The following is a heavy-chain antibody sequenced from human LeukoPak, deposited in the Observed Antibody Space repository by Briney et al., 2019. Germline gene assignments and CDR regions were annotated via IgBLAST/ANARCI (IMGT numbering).Heavy chain of an antibody. CDR3: ARGRGTTVTTWMKLRPKPVDAFDI. D-gene: IGHD4-17*01. Sequence: QAGGSLRLSCAASGFTLSSYWMSWVRQAPGKGLEWVANIKQDGSEKYYVDSVKGRFTISRDNAKNSLYLQMNSLRAEDTAVYYCARGRGTTVTTWMKLRPKPVDAFDIWGQGTMVTVSS. J-gene: IGHJ3*02. CDR2: IKQDGSEK. CDR1: GFTLSSYW. V-gene: IGHV3-7*01.